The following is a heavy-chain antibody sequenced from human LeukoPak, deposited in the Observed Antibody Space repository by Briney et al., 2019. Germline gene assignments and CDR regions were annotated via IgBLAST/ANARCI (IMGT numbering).Heavy chain of an antibody. J-gene: IGHJ4*02. V-gene: IGHV4-34*01. CDR1: GASFSGYY. CDR3: ARVQAEVGPGH. Sequence: PSETLSLTCVVYGASFSGYYWSWIRQPPGKGLEWIGEINHSGSATYNPSLKSRVTISLDTSKNQFSLKLNSVTAADTAVYYCARVQAEVGPGHWGQGTLVTVSS. CDR2: INHSGSA. D-gene: IGHD1-26*01.